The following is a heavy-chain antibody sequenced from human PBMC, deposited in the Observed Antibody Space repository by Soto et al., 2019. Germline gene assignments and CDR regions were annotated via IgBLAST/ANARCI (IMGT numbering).Heavy chain of an antibody. Sequence: QVQLQESGPGLVKPSQTLSLTCSVSGGSISSGGYYWSWIRQHPRNGMEWIGYVFDGGIASYNPSLKSRLTISADTSKNQFSLMLTSVTAADTAVYYCARDYGSGSRGCLDPWGQGTLVTVSS. J-gene: IGHJ5*02. D-gene: IGHD3-10*01. CDR2: VFDGGIA. V-gene: IGHV4-31*03. CDR1: GGSISSGGYY. CDR3: ARDYGSGSRGCLDP.